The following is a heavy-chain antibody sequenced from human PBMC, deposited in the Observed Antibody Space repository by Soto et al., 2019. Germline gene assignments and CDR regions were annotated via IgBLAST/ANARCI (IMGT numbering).Heavy chain of an antibody. D-gene: IGHD6-19*01. Sequence: PSETLSLTGTVSGDSITSGDYYWSWVRQPPGKGLEWIGYIFYSGSTYYKASLKSRVTISLDMSRNQFSLKLTSVTAADTAVYYCARAEVAVAGSGWFDAWGHGTLVTVSS. J-gene: IGHJ5*01. CDR1: GDSITSGDYY. CDR3: ARAEVAVAGSGWFDA. V-gene: IGHV4-30-4*01. CDR2: IFYSGST.